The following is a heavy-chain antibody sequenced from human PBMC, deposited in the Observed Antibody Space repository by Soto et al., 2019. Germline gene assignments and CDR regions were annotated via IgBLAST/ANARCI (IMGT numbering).Heavy chain of an antibody. Sequence: EVQLVQSGAEVKKPGASLKISCKGSGYSFTSYWIGWVRQMPGKGLEWMGIIYPGDSDTRYSPSFQGQVTISADKSISTAYLPWSSLKASDTSMYYCARSTPYGAGSYHTHPDAFDIWGQGTMVTVSS. V-gene: IGHV5-51*03. J-gene: IGHJ3*02. CDR2: IYPGDSDT. CDR3: ARSTPYGAGSYHTHPDAFDI. CDR1: GYSFTSYW. D-gene: IGHD3-10*01.